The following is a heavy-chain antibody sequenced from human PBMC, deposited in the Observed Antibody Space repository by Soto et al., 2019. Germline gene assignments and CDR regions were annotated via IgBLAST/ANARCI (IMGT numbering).Heavy chain of an antibody. J-gene: IGHJ4*02. CDR2: ISWNSGRI. D-gene: IGHD6-19*01. CDR3: ARSPYSSGFDGRGIHFFDY. CDR1: GFTFDDYA. V-gene: IGHV3-9*01. Sequence: GGSLRLSCAASGFTFDDYAMHWVRQAPGKGLEWVSGISWNSGRIGYADSVKGRFTISRDNAKNSLYLQMNSLRAEDTALYYCARSPYSSGFDGRGIHFFDYWGQGTLVTVSS.